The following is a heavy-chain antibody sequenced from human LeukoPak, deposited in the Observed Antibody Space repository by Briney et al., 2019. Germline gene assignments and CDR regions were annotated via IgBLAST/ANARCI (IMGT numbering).Heavy chain of an antibody. Sequence: PSETLSLTCTVSGGSISGYYWSWIRQPPGKGLEWIGYVYYSGSTNYNPSLKSRVTISVDTSKNQFSLKLSSVTAADTAVYYCAIAEDYSNYSGWGQGTLVTVFS. CDR2: VYYSGST. CDR1: GGSISGYY. D-gene: IGHD4-11*01. CDR3: AIAEDYSNYSG. V-gene: IGHV4-59*01. J-gene: IGHJ4*02.